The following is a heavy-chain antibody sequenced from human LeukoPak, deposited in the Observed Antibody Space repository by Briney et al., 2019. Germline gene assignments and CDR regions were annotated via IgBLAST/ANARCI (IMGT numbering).Heavy chain of an antibody. CDR1: GGSITSGSHY. CDR3: ASTYFDILTPSYYFDF. D-gene: IGHD3-9*01. CDR2: FHYRETT. V-gene: IGHV4-39*01. Sequence: SETLSLTCTVSGGSITSGSHYWGWIRQPPGKGLEWIGTFHYRETTYSNPSLKSRVSIPIDTSKNQFSLNLSSVTAADTAVFYCASTYFDILTPSYYFDFWGRGTLVTVSS. J-gene: IGHJ4*02.